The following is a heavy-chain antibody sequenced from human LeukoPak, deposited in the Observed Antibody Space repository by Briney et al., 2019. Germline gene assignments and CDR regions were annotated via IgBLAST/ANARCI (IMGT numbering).Heavy chain of an antibody. D-gene: IGHD4-17*01. V-gene: IGHV3-23*01. CDR3: AKDKYGDYDDAFDI. CDR2: ISGSSGST. Sequence: PPGGSLRLSCAASGFSFRRYAMSWVRQAPGKGLEWVSIISGSSGSTYYADSVKGRFTISRDNSKNSLFLHMNSLRAQDTAVYYCAKDKYGDYDDAFDIWGQGTMVTVSS. CDR1: GFSFRRYA. J-gene: IGHJ3*02.